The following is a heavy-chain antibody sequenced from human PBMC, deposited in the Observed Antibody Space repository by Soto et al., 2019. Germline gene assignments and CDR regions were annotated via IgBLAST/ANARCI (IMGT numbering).Heavy chain of an antibody. CDR3: ARDPRRLLDYYSGMDV. CDR2: INAGNGNT. Sequence: ASVKVSCKASGYTFTGYAMHWVRQAPGQRLEWMGWINAGNGNTKYSQKFQGRVTITRDTSASTAYMELSSLRSEDTAVYYCARDPRRLLDYYSGMDVWGQGTTVTVSS. V-gene: IGHV1-3*01. D-gene: IGHD2-15*01. J-gene: IGHJ6*02. CDR1: GYTFTGYA.